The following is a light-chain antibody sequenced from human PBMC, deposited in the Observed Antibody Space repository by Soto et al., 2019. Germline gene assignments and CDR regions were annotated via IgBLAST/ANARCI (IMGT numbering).Light chain of an antibody. CDR1: SSDVGGYNF. Sequence: QSVLTQPPSASGSPGQSVTISCTGTSSDVGGYNFVSWYQQHPGKAPKLMSFEVSKRPSGVPDRFSGSKSGNTAYLTVSGIQAEDEADYYCSSYAGSNTRFGTGTKVTVL. CDR2: EVS. V-gene: IGLV2-8*01. J-gene: IGLJ1*01. CDR3: SSYAGSNTR.